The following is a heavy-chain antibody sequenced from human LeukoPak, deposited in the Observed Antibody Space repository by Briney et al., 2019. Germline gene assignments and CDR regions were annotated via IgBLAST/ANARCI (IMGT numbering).Heavy chain of an antibody. D-gene: IGHD3-22*01. J-gene: IGHJ4*02. CDR2: ISSSSSII. Sequence: GGSLRLSCAASGFTFSSSSMNWVRQAPGKGLEWVSYISSSSSIIYYADSVKGRFTISRDNAKNSLYLQMNSLRPEDTAVYYCARDPRGPTGYDHSGRDSFDYWGQGTLVTVSS. CDR1: GFTFSSSS. V-gene: IGHV3-48*01. CDR3: ARDPRGPTGYDHSGRDSFDY.